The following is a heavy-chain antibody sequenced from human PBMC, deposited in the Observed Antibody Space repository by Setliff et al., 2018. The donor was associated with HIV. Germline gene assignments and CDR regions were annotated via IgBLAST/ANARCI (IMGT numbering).Heavy chain of an antibody. CDR2: INHSGST. D-gene: IGHD3-16*01. CDR3: ARYVAYDEDDFDI. Sequence: SETLSLTCAVYGGSFSSYYWSWIRQPPGKGLEWIGEINHSGSTNYNPSLKSRVTISRDTSKNQFPLKLNSVTAADTAVYYCARYVAYDEDDFDIWGQGTMVTVSS. V-gene: IGHV4-34*01. CDR1: GGSFSSYY. J-gene: IGHJ3*02.